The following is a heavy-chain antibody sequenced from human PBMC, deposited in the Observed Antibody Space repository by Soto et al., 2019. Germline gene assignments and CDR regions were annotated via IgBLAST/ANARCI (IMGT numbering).Heavy chain of an antibody. D-gene: IGHD3-9*01. CDR2: ISYDGSDK. CDR3: VKDKKYDILSAWDAPDI. V-gene: IGHV3-30*18. Sequence: GGSLRLSCAASRFTISGHAMHWVRQAPGKGLEWLAVISYDGSDKFYGDSVKGRFTISRDNSKNTLHLQMNNLRAEDTATYYCVKDKKYDILSAWDAPDIWGHGTLVTVSS. J-gene: IGHJ4*03. CDR1: RFTISGHA.